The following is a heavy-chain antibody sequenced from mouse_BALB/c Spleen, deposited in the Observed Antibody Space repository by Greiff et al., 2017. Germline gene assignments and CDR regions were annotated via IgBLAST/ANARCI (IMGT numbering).Heavy chain of an antibody. J-gene: IGHJ3*01. V-gene: IGHV5-6-3*01. D-gene: IGHD1-1*01. CDR3: AREYYGSSLFAY. CDR2: INSNGGST. CDR1: GFTFSSYG. Sequence: EVQGVESGGGLVQPGGSLKLSCAASGFTFSSYGMSWVRQTPDKRLELVATINSNGGSTYYPDSVKGRFTISRDNAKNTLYLQMSSLKSEDTAMYYCAREYYGSSLFAYWGQGTLVTVSA.